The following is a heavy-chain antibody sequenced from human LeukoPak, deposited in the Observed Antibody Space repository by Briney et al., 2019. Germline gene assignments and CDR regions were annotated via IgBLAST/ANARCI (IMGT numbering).Heavy chain of an antibody. D-gene: IGHD3-16*01. CDR1: GGSFSGYY. Sequence: PSETLSLTCAVYGGSFSGYYWSWIRQPPGKGLEWIGEINHSGSTNYNPSLKSRVTISVDTSKNQFSLKLSSVTAADTAVYYCARGLGDYWGQGTLVTVSS. CDR2: INHSGST. V-gene: IGHV4-34*01. J-gene: IGHJ4*02. CDR3: ARGLGDY.